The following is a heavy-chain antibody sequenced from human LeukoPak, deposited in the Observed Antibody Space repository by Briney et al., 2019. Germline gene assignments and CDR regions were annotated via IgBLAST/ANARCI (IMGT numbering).Heavy chain of an antibody. Sequence: SETLSLTCTVSGGSISSYYWSWIRQPPGKGPEWIGYIYYSGSTNYNPSLKSRVTISVDTCKNQFSLKLSSVTAADTAVYYCARVSERAFDIWGQGTMVTVSS. J-gene: IGHJ3*02. CDR1: GGSISSYY. V-gene: IGHV4-59*01. CDR2: IYYSGST. D-gene: IGHD2/OR15-2a*01. CDR3: ARVSERAFDI.